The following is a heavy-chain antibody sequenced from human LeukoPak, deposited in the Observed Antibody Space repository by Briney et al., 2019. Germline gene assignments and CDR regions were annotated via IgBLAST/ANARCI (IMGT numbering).Heavy chain of an antibody. V-gene: IGHV4-39*07. Sequence: PSETLSLTCTVSGGSISSSSYYWGWIRQPPGKGLEWIGSIYYSGSTYYNPSLKSRVTISVDTSKNQFSLKLSSVTAADTAVYYCARGGASSGWYSEGDDAFDIWGQGTMVTVSS. CDR1: GGSISSSSYY. D-gene: IGHD6-19*01. CDR3: ARGGASSGWYSEGDDAFDI. J-gene: IGHJ3*02. CDR2: IYYSGST.